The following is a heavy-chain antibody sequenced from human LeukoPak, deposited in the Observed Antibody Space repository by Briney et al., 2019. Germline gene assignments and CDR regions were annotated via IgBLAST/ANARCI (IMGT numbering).Heavy chain of an antibody. Sequence: SETLSLTCTVSDGSISSNSYYWGWVRQPPGKGLEWIGSIYYSGSTNYNPSLKSRVTVSVDTSKNQFSLKLSSVTAADTAVYYCARVRIGNFDYWGQGTLVTVSS. CDR3: ARVRIGNFDY. CDR2: IYYSGST. J-gene: IGHJ4*02. V-gene: IGHV4-39*07. CDR1: DGSISSNSYY. D-gene: IGHD2/OR15-2a*01.